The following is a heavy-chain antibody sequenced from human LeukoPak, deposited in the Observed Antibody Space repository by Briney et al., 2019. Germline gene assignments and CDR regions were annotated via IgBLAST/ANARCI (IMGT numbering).Heavy chain of an antibody. CDR1: GFTFSSYG. J-gene: IGHJ4*02. CDR3: AKDLGYSLNYFDY. Sequence: GGSLRLSCAASGFTFSSYGMHWVRQAPGKGLEWVAVISYDGSNKYYADSVKGRFTISRDNSKNTLYLQMNSLRAEDTAVYYCAKDLGYSLNYFDYWGQGTLVTVSS. D-gene: IGHD5-18*01. CDR2: ISYDGSNK. V-gene: IGHV3-30*18.